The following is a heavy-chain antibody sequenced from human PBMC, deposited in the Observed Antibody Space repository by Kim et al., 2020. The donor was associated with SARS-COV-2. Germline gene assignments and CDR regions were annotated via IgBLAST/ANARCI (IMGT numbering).Heavy chain of an antibody. CDR1: GFTFSSYS. Sequence: GGSLRLSCAASGFTFSSYSMNWVRQAPGNGLEWVSSISSSSSYIYYADSVKGRFTISRDNAKNSLYLQMNSLRAEDTAVYYCASPTWFGELVGDYYYYGMDVWGQGTTVTVSS. CDR2: ISSSSSYI. V-gene: IGHV3-21*01. J-gene: IGHJ6*02. CDR3: ASPTWFGELVGDYYYYGMDV. D-gene: IGHD3-10*01.